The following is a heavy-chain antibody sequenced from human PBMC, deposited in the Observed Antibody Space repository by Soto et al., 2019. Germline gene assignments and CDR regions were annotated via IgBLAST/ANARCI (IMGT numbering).Heavy chain of an antibody. CDR3: ARGKDSSSSFWYYYYYYGMDV. D-gene: IGHD6-6*01. V-gene: IGHV3-30-3*01. Sequence: QVQLVESGGGVVQPGRSLRLSCAASGFTFSSYAMHWVRQAPGKGLEWVAVISYDGSNKYYADSVKGRFTISRDNSKNTLYLQMNSLRAEDTAVYYCARGKDSSSSFWYYYYYYGMDVWGQGTTVTVSS. J-gene: IGHJ6*02. CDR1: GFTFSSYA. CDR2: ISYDGSNK.